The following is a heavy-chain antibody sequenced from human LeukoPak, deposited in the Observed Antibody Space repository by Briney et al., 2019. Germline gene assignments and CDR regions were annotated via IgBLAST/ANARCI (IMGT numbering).Heavy chain of an antibody. CDR1: GSSFTGYY. J-gene: IGHJ6*03. D-gene: IGHD6-6*01. Sequence: GASVKVSCKASGSSFTGYYMHWVRQAPGQGLEWMGWIHSNSGGTNYAQKFQGRVTMTRDTSTTTAYMELNRLRSDDTAVYYCARVRRPEYSSSSYYYYMDVWGKGTTVTVSS. CDR2: IHSNSGGT. CDR3: ARVRRPEYSSSSYYYYMDV. V-gene: IGHV1-2*02.